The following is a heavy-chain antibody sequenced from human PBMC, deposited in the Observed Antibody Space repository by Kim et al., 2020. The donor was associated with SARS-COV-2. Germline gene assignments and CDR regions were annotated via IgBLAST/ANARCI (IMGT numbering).Heavy chain of an antibody. CDR1: GGSFSGYY. CDR2: INHSGST. Sequence: SETLSLTCAVYGGSFSGYYWSWIRQHPGKGLEWIGEINHSGSTNYNPSLKSRVTISVDTSKNQFSLKLSSVTAADTAVYYCARGEIVVVTAMVTYYYYYYMDVGGKGTAVTVSS. D-gene: IGHD2-21*02. V-gene: IGHV4-34*01. CDR3: ARGEIVVVTAMVTYYYYYYMDV. J-gene: IGHJ6*03.